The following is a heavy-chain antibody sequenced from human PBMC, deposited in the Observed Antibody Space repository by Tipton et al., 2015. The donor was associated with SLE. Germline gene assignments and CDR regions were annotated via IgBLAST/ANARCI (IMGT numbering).Heavy chain of an antibody. D-gene: IGHD3-22*01. Sequence: TLSLTCAVSGYSISSAYYYWTWIRQPPGKGLEWIGFIYYSGSTNYNPSLKSRVSISVDTSKNQFSLKLSSVTAADTAVYYCARDLYYSDTSGYYPLLDYWGQGTLVTVSS. CDR1: GYSISSAYYY. V-gene: IGHV4-61*01. J-gene: IGHJ4*02. CDR3: ARDLYYSDTSGYYPLLDY. CDR2: IYYSGST.